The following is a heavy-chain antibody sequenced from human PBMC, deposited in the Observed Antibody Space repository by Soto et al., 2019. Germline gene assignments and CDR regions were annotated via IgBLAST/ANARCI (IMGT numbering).Heavy chain of an antibody. CDR1: GGTFSSYA. V-gene: IGHV1-69*13. CDR2: IIPIFGTA. J-gene: IGHJ4*02. D-gene: IGHD6-13*01. Sequence: AVKVSCKASGGTFSSYAISWVRQAPGQGLEWMGGIIPIFGTANYAQKFQGRVTITADESTSTAYMELSSLRSEDTAVYYCARASQQLPPTYYFDYWGQGTLVTASS. CDR3: ARASQQLPPTYYFDY.